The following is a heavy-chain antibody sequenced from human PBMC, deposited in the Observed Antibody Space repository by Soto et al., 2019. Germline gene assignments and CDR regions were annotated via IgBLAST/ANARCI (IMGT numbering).Heavy chain of an antibody. J-gene: IGHJ4*02. V-gene: IGHV3-33*01. CDR3: MRWGDNRAFEC. Sequence: QVQLVESGGGVVQPGRSLRLACAASGFTFSSHGMHWVRQAPGKGLEWVAVIWYDGSNKYYADSVKGRFTISRDNSKNTLYLQMNSLRAEDTAVYYCMRWGDNRAFECWGQGTLVTVSS. CDR2: IWYDGSNK. CDR1: GFTFSSHG. D-gene: IGHD3-16*01.